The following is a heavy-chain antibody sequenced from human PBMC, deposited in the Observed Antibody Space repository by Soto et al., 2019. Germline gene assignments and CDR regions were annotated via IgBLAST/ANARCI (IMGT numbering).Heavy chain of an antibody. J-gene: IGHJ6*02. CDR3: ARDLRFQGHDYADYLGYGMDV. CDR2: IYYSGRT. Sequence: SETVSLTCTVSGGSISPYYWSWIRQPPGKGLEWIGFIYYSGRTSYNPSLKSRVTISVDTSKNQFSLNLSSVTAADTAVYYCARDLRFQGHDYADYLGYGMDVWGQGTTVTVSS. CDR1: GGSISPYY. D-gene: IGHD4-17*01. V-gene: IGHV4-59*01.